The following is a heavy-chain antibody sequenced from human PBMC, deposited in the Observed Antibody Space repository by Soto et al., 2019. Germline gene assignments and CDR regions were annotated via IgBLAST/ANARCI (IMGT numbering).Heavy chain of an antibody. CDR2: MSGSGGST. D-gene: IGHD3-22*01. Sequence: GGSLRLSCAASGFTFSSYAMSWVRQAPGKGLEWVSAMSGSGGSTYYADSVKGRFTISRENSKNTLYLQMNSLRAEDTAVYYCAKGRYYYDSSGYLDYSGQGTLLTVYS. CDR1: GFTFSSYA. J-gene: IGHJ4*02. CDR3: AKGRYYYDSSGYLDY. V-gene: IGHV3-23*01.